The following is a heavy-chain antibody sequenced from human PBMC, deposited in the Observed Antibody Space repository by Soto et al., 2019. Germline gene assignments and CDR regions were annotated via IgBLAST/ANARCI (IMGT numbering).Heavy chain of an antibody. D-gene: IGHD4-17*01. CDR3: ARAYGDYVAPNNFDY. Sequence: QVQLQESGPGLVKPSQTLSLTCTVSGGSISSGGYYWSWIRQHPGKGLEWIGYIYYSGSTYYNPSLKSRVTISVDTSKNQFSLKLRSVSAADTAVYYCARAYGDYVAPNNFDYWGQGTLVTVSS. V-gene: IGHV4-31*03. CDR1: GGSISSGGYY. CDR2: IYYSGST. J-gene: IGHJ4*02.